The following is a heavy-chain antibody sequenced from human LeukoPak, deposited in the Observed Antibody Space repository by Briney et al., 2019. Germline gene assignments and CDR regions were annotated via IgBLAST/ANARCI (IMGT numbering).Heavy chain of an antibody. CDR1: GFTFSDHY. Sequence: GGSLRLFCAASGFTFSDHYMDWVRQAPGKGLEWVGRARDKANSYTTEYAASVKGRFTISRDDSKNSLYLQMNSLKTEDTAVYYCARVIRGSASCFDCWGQGTLVTVSS. CDR3: ARVIRGSASCFDC. D-gene: IGHD2-15*01. CDR2: ARDKANSYTT. V-gene: IGHV3-72*01. J-gene: IGHJ4*02.